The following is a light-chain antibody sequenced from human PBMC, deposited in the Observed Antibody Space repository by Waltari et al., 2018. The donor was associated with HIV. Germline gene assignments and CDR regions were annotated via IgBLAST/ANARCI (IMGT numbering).Light chain of an antibody. CDR1: VVAKKY. V-gene: IGLV3-27*01. Sequence: SYELTQPSSVSVSPGQTARITCTGDVVAKKYARWFQQKPGQAPGLVIYKDRERPSGIPERFSGSSSGTTVTLTISGAQVEDEADYYCYSAADNIGVFGGGTKLTVL. CDR2: KDR. J-gene: IGLJ3*02. CDR3: YSAADNIGV.